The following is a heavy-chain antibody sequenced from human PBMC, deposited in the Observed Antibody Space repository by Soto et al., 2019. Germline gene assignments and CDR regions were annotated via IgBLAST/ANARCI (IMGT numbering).Heavy chain of an antibody. D-gene: IGHD5-12*01. CDR1: GFTFSSYG. CDR2: IWYDGSNK. Sequence: QVQLVESGGGVVQPGRSLRLSCAASGFTFSSYGMHWVRQAPGTGLEWVAVIWYDGSNKYYADSGKGRFTISRDNSKNTLYLQINCLSAEYTDVYYCASDVGYNRGYEDDAFDICGQGTMVTVSS. CDR3: ASDVGYNRGYEDDAFDI. J-gene: IGHJ3*02. V-gene: IGHV3-33*01.